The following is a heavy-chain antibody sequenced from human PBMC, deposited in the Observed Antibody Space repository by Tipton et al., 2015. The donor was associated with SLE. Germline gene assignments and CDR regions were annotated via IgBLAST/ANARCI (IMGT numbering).Heavy chain of an antibody. Sequence: TLSLTCTVSGASISDYYWSWIRQPPGKGLEWIGYIYYSGSTNYNPSLKSRVTISVDTSKNQFSLKLSSVTAADTAVYYCARESHRYFDLWGRGTLVTVSS. J-gene: IGHJ2*01. CDR2: IYYSGST. CDR3: ARESHRYFDL. CDR1: GASISDYY. V-gene: IGHV4-59*01.